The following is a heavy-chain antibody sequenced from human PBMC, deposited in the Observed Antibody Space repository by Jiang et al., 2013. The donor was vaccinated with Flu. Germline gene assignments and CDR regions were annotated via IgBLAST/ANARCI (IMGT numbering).Heavy chain of an antibody. CDR2: IYYSGST. D-gene: IGHD1-26*01. CDR1: GGSISSSSYY. V-gene: IGHV4-39*07. Sequence: TCTVSGGSISSSSYYWGWIRQPPGKGLEWIGSIYYSGSTYYNPSLKSRVTISVDTSKNQFSLKLSSVTAADTAVYYCARWRELRRFDYWGQGTLVTVSS. CDR3: ARWRELRRFDY. J-gene: IGHJ4*02.